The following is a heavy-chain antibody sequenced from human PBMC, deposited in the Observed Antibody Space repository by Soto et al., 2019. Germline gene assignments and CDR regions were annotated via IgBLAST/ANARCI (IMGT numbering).Heavy chain of an antibody. CDR3: ARDRGLLMVYASPSYYFDY. Sequence: GGSLRLSCAASGFTFSSYSMNWVRQAPGKGLECVSSISSSSSSYIYYADSVKGRFTISRDNAKNSLYLQMNSLRAEDTAVYYCARDRGLLMVYASPSYYFDYWGQGTLVTVSS. D-gene: IGHD2-8*01. CDR2: ISSSSSSYI. V-gene: IGHV3-21*01. J-gene: IGHJ4*02. CDR1: GFTFSSYS.